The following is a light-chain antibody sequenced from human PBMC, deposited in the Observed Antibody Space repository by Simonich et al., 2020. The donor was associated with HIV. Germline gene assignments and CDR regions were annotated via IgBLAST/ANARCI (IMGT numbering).Light chain of an antibody. CDR1: QNIAGN. J-gene: IGKJ3*01. V-gene: IGKV3-15*01. CDR2: YAS. Sequence: EIVMTQSPATLSVSPGERATLSCRASQNIAGNLAWYQQKPGQAPRLLIYYASTRATGVPARVSGSGFGTDFTLTISSMQSEDFAVYYCQQYNNWPSPFTFGPGTKVDLK. CDR3: QQYNNWPSPFT.